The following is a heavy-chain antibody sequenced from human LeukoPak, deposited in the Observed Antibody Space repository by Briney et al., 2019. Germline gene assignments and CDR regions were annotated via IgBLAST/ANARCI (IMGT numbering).Heavy chain of an antibody. V-gene: IGHV1-18*01. J-gene: IGHJ4*02. CDR1: GYTFTGYG. Sequence: GASVKVSCKASGYTFTGYGISWVRQAPGQGLEWMGWISAYNGNTNYAQKLQGRVTMTTDTSTSTAYMELRSLRSDDTAVYYCARVLPILYSGSYFDYWGQGTLVTVSS. CDR3: ARVLPILYSGSYFDY. D-gene: IGHD1-26*01. CDR2: ISAYNGNT.